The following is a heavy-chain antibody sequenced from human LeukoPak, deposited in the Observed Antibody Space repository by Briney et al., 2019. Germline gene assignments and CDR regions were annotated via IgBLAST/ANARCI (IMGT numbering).Heavy chain of an antibody. CDR3: ARAEWELGYDFDY. CDR1: GFTFRNYW. Sequence: GGSLRLSCAVSGFTFRNYWMTWVRQAPGKGLEWVSAIGGNGGSTYYADSVKGRFTISRDNSKDTLYLQMNSLRAEDTAVYYCARAEWELGYDFDYWGQGTLVTVSS. D-gene: IGHD1-26*01. CDR2: IGGNGGST. V-gene: IGHV3-23*01. J-gene: IGHJ4*02.